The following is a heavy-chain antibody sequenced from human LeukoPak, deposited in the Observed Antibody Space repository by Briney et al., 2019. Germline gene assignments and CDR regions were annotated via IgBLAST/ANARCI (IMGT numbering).Heavy chain of an antibody. Sequence: GGSLRLSCAASGINFSGYAMHWVRQAPGKGLEWVAIISYDGSNKNYADSVKGRLTISRDNSNNMLFLQLNSLRTDNTAVYFCATAYSSGWADYWGQGTLVTVSS. CDR3: ATAYSSGWADY. D-gene: IGHD6-19*01. CDR2: ISYDGSNK. CDR1: GINFSGYA. J-gene: IGHJ4*02. V-gene: IGHV3-30*04.